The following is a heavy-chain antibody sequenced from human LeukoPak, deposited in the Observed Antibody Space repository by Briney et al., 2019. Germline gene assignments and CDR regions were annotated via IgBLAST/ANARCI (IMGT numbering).Heavy chain of an antibody. V-gene: IGHV3-23*01. CDR1: GFTFSSYG. D-gene: IGHD3-9*01. Sequence: GGSLRFSCAASGFTFSSYGMSWVRQAPGKGLEWVSAISGSGGSTYYADSVKGRFTISRDNSKNTLYLQMNSLRAEDTAVYYCTTALLRYFSEYYFDYWGQGTLVTVSS. CDR3: TTALLRYFSEYYFDY. CDR2: ISGSGGST. J-gene: IGHJ4*02.